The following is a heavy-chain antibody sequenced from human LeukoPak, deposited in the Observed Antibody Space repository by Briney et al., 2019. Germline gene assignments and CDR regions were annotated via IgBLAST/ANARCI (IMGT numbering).Heavy chain of an antibody. V-gene: IGHV3-66*01. CDR1: GFTVSSNY. CDR2: IYSDGST. Sequence: GGSLRLSCAASGFTVSSNYMNWVRQAPGKGLEWVSLIYSDGSTYYADSVRGRFTISRDNSKNTLYLQMNSLRVDDTAVYYCAREQVVVGRGYYGMDVWGQGTTVTVSS. CDR3: AREQVVVGRGYYGMDV. J-gene: IGHJ6*02. D-gene: IGHD2-2*01.